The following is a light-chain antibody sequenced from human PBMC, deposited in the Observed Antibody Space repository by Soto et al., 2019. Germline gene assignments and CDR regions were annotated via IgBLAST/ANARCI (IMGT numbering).Light chain of an antibody. Sequence: QSVLTQPPSVSGAPGQRVTISCTGSSSNIGAGYDVHWYQQLPGTAPKLLIYGNSNRPSGVPDRFSGSKSGTSASLAITGLQAEDEADYYCQSSDSSLSGVVFVGGTKVTVL. V-gene: IGLV1-40*01. CDR3: QSSDSSLSGVV. CDR2: GNS. CDR1: SSNIGAGYD. J-gene: IGLJ2*01.